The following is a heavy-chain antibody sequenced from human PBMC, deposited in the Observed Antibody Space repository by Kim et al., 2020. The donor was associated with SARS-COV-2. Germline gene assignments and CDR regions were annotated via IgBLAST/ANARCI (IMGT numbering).Heavy chain of an antibody. CDR2: IYYSGST. J-gene: IGHJ5*02. CDR3: ARDSVRFLEWPSAFDP. D-gene: IGHD3-3*01. V-gene: IGHV4-59*01. CDR1: GGSISSYY. Sequence: SETLSLTCTVSGGSISSYYWSWIRQPPGKGLEWIGYIYYSGSTNYNPSLKSRVTISVDTSKNQFSLKLSSVTAADTAVYYCARDSVRFLEWPSAFDPWGQGTLVTVSS.